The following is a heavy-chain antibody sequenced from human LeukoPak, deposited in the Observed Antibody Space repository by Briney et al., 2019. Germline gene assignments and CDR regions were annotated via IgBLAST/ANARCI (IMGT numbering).Heavy chain of an antibody. D-gene: IGHD6-19*01. CDR3: ARGPHRSGWYLDY. V-gene: IGHV1-2*02. CDR1: GYTFTGYY. Sequence: ASVKVSCKASGYTFTGYYMHCVRQAPGQGLEWMGWINPNSGGTNYAQKFQGRVTMTRDTSISTAYMELSRLRSDDTAVYYCARGPHRSGWYLDYWGQGTLVTVSS. CDR2: INPNSGGT. J-gene: IGHJ4*02.